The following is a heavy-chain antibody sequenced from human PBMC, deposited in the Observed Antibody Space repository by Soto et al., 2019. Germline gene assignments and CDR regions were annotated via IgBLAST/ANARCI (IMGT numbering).Heavy chain of an antibody. V-gene: IGHV1-8*01. Sequence: ASVKVSCKASGYTFTSYDINWVRQATGQGLEWMGWMNPNSGNTGYAQKFQGRVTMTRNTSISTAYMELSSLRSEDTAVYYCARGSRAMVRGVITYYFDYWGQGTLFTVSS. CDR3: ARGSRAMVRGVITYYFDY. CDR2: MNPNSGNT. D-gene: IGHD3-10*01. CDR1: GYTFTSYD. J-gene: IGHJ4*02.